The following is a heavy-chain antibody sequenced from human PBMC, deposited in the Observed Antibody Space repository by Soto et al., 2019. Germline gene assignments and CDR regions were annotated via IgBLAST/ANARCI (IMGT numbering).Heavy chain of an antibody. J-gene: IGHJ6*02. V-gene: IGHV2-70*13. CDR3: ARSMRVPRLFNGMDV. CDR1: GFSLTSPGMC. Sequence: SGPTRLNPTETLTLTCTFSGFSLTSPGMCVSWIRQPPGKALEWLALIERDDDDKYYSTSLKTMLTISKDTRKNQVVLTMANMEPAATGTYYCARSMRVPRLFNGMDVWGQVTTVPSP. D-gene: IGHD3-22*01. CDR2: IERDDDDK.